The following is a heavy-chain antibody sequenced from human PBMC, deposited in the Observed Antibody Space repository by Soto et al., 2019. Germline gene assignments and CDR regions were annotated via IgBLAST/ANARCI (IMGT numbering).Heavy chain of an antibody. J-gene: IGHJ6*02. CDR2: IIPIFGTA. CDR3: ARDSGRGYNPYYYYYGMDV. V-gene: IGHV1-69*13. Sequence: GASVKVSCKASGGTFSSYAISWVRQAPGQGLEWMGGIIPIFGTANYAQKFQGRVTITADESTSTAYMELSSLRSEDTAAYYCARDSGRGYNPYYYYYGMDVWGQGTTVTVSS. D-gene: IGHD5-12*01. CDR1: GGTFSSYA.